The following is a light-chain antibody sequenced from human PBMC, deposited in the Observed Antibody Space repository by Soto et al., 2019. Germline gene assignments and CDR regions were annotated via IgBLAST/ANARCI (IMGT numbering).Light chain of an antibody. V-gene: IGLV2-11*01. CDR1: SSDVGGYNY. J-gene: IGLJ1*01. CDR2: DVS. Sequence: QSALTQPRSVSGSPGQSVTISCTGTSSDVGGYNYVSWYQQHQGKAPKLMIYDVSKRPSGVPDRFSGSKSGNTASLTISGLQAEDEADYYCCSYAGSYTYVFGTGTKVPS. CDR3: CSYAGSYTYV.